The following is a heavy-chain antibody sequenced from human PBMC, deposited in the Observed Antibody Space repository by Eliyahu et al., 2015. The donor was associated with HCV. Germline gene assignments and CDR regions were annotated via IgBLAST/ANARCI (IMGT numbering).Heavy chain of an antibody. V-gene: IGHV3-48*03. CDR2: ISSSGSPK. J-gene: IGHJ6*02. Sequence: EAQLVESGGGLVQPGGSLRVSCAASGFSLSNYEMNWVRQAPGXGLEWISYISSSGSPKYYADSVKGRFTISRDNAENSLYLQMNSLRAEDTAVYYCVRESGWNLDVWGQGTTVTVSS. CDR1: GFSLSNYE. CDR3: VRESGWNLDV. D-gene: IGHD1-1*01.